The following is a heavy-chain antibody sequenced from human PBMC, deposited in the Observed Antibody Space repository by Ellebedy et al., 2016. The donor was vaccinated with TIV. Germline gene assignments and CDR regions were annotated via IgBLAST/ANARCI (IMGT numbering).Heavy chain of an antibody. CDR2: INPSGGST. J-gene: IGHJ6*02. V-gene: IGHV1-46*04. CDR1: GYTFSNYF. CDR3: AVGDIVVVPAAWGGFYGMDV. Sequence: AASVKVSCKASGYTFSNYFVHWVRQAPGQGLEWMGIINPSGGSTTYAQKLQGRLTMTRDTSTSTVYMELSSLRSEDTAVYYCAVGDIVVVPAAWGGFYGMDVWGQGTTVTVSS. D-gene: IGHD2-2*01.